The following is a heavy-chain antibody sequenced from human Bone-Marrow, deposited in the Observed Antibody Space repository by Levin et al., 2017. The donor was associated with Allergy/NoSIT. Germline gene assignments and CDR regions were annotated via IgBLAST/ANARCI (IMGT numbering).Heavy chain of an antibody. Sequence: GESLKISCKGSGYSFTSYWIGWVRQMPGKGLEWMGIIYPGDSDTRYSPSFQGQVTISADKSISTAYLQWSSLKASDTAMYYCARIRMVRGVIIKGVSYYDYYGMDVWGQGTTVTVSS. V-gene: IGHV5-51*01. CDR1: GYSFTSYW. D-gene: IGHD3-10*01. CDR2: IYPGDSDT. J-gene: IGHJ6*02. CDR3: ARIRMVRGVIIKGVSYYDYYGMDV.